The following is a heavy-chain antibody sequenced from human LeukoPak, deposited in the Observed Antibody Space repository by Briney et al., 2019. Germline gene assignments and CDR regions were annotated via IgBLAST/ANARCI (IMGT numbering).Heavy chain of an antibody. D-gene: IGHD5-18*01. CDR2: INPNSGGT. V-gene: IGHV1-2*02. CDR3: ARVDTATYRFDP. CDR1: GYTFTGYY. Sequence: ASVKVSCKASGYTFTGYYMHWVRQAPGQGLEWMGWINPNSGGTNYAQKFQGRVTMTRDTSISTAYMELSRLRSDDTAVYYCARVDTATYRFDPWGQGTLVTVSS. J-gene: IGHJ5*02.